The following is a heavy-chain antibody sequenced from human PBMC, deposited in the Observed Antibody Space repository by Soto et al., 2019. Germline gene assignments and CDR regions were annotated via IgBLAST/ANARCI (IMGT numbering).Heavy chain of an antibody. CDR2: IYYSGST. CDR3: AVVPRVGKYYYMDV. CDR1: GGSISSSSYY. V-gene: IGHV4-39*01. Sequence: SETLSLTCTVSGGSISSSSYYWGWIRQPPGKGLGWIGSIYYSGSTYYNPSLKSRVTISVDTSKNQFSLKLSSVTAADTAVYYCAVVPRVGKYYYMDVWGKGTTVTVSS. J-gene: IGHJ6*03. D-gene: IGHD2-2*01.